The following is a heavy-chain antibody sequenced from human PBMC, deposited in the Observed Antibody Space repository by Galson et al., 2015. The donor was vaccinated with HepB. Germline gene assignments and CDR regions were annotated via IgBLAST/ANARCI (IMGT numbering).Heavy chain of an antibody. CDR1: GFTFNKNW. CDR2: IKNDGSGI. CDR3: ARDRYYAMDV. V-gene: IGHV3-74*01. Sequence: SLRLSCAASGFTFNKNWMHWVRQAPGKGLVWVSLIKNDGSGITYADSVKGRFTISRDNAKNTLYLQMNNLRAEDTAVYYCARDRYYAMDVWGQGTTVTVSS. J-gene: IGHJ6*02.